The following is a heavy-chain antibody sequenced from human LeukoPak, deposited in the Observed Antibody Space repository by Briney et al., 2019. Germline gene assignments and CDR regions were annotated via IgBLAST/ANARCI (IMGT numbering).Heavy chain of an antibody. Sequence: PGGSLRLSCAASGFTFSNYAISWVRQAPGKGLEWVSAISGGGSTTYSADSVKGRFTISRDNSKNTLYLQMNSLRAEDTAVYYCAKDLVPAAQGYYMDVWGKGTTVTVSS. V-gene: IGHV3-23*01. D-gene: IGHD2-2*01. CDR3: AKDLVPAAQGYYMDV. CDR1: GFTFSNYA. CDR2: ISGGGSTT. J-gene: IGHJ6*03.